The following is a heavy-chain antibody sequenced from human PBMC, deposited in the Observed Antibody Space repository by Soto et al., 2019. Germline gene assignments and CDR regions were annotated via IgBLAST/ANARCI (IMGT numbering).Heavy chain of an antibody. V-gene: IGHV1-2*04. CDR2: INPNSGGT. CDR1: GYTFTGYY. CDR3: ARDLYSSSFTNWFDP. D-gene: IGHD6-6*01. J-gene: IGHJ5*02. Sequence: GASVKVSCKASGYTFTGYYMHWVRQAPGQGLEWMGWINPNSGGTNYAQKFQGWVTMTRDTSISTAYMELSRLRSDDTAVYYCARDLYSSSFTNWFDPWRQGTLVTVPS.